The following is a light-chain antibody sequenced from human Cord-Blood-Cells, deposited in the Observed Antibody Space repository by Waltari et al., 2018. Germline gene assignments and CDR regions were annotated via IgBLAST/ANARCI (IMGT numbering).Light chain of an antibody. CDR2: LGS. V-gene: IGKV2-28*01. CDR3: MQALQTPRT. Sequence: IVMTQSPLSLPVTPGEPASISCRSSQSLLHSNGYNYLDWYLQKPGQSPQLLTDLGSNRASGVPDRFSGSGSGTDFTLKISRVEAEDVGVYYCMQALQTPRTFGQGTKVEIK. J-gene: IGKJ1*01. CDR1: QSLLHSNGYNY.